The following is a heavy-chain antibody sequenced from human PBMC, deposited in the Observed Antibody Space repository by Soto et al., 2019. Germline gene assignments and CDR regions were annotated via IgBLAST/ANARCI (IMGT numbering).Heavy chain of an antibody. Sequence: PSETLSLTCAVYGGSFSGYYWSWIRQPPGKGLEWIGEINHSGSTNYNPSLKSRVTISVDTSKNQFSLKLSSVTAADTAVYYCARGDREVSPLGYDYYYYMDVWGKGTPVTVSS. J-gene: IGHJ6*03. CDR2: INHSGST. CDR1: GGSFSGYY. V-gene: IGHV4-34*01. CDR3: ARGDREVSPLGYDYYYYMDV. D-gene: IGHD1-26*01.